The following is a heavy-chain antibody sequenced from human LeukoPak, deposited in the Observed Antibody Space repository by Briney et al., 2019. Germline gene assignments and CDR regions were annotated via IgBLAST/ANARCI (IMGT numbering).Heavy chain of an antibody. D-gene: IGHD1-26*01. CDR1: GYTFTCYG. J-gene: IGHJ3*02. CDR3: ARRKLPADAFDI. Sequence: GASVNVSCKASGYTFTCYGITWVRQAPGQGLEWMGWISAYNGNTNYAQKLQGRVTMTTDTSTSTAYMELRSLRSDDTAVYYCARRKLPADAFDIWGQGTMVTVSS. V-gene: IGHV1-18*01. CDR2: ISAYNGNT.